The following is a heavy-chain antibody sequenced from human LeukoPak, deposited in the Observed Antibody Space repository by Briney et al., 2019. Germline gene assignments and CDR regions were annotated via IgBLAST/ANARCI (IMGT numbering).Heavy chain of an antibody. D-gene: IGHD2-2*01. CDR2: IYSGGST. J-gene: IGHJ6*02. V-gene: IGHV3-53*04. Sequence: PGGSLRLSCVASEFNVSSNYMSWVRQAPGKGLEWVSVIYSGGSTYYADSVKGRFTISRQNSKNTVDLQMNSLRPEDTAVYYCARDGRYCIITSCYGYYGMDVWGQGTTVTVSS. CDR1: EFNVSSNY. CDR3: ARDGRYCIITSCYGYYGMDV.